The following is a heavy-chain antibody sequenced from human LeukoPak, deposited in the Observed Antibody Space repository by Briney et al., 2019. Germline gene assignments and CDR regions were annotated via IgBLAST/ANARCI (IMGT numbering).Heavy chain of an antibody. CDR3: ARTGEPPNDAFDI. CDR1: GFTFSSYA. CDR2: ISYDGSNK. Sequence: GGSLRLSCAASGFTFSSYAMHWVRQAPGKGLEWVAVISYDGSNKYYADSVKGRFTISRDNSKNTLYLQMNGLRAEDTAVYYCARTGEPPNDAFDIWGQGTMVTVSS. V-gene: IGHV3-30*04. D-gene: IGHD3-16*01. J-gene: IGHJ3*02.